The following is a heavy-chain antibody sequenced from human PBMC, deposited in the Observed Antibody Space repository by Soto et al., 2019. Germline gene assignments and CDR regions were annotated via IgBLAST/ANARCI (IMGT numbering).Heavy chain of an antibody. CDR2: IYYSGST. J-gene: IGHJ4*02. CDR3: ATLWFGEGNY. Sequence: QLQLQESGPGLVKPSETLSLTCTVSGGSISSSSYYWGWIRQPPGKGLEWIGSIYYSGSTYYNPSHXRXVXIXXDTSKTQCSLKLSSVTAADTAVYYCATLWFGEGNYWGQGTLVTVSS. CDR1: GGSISSSSYY. D-gene: IGHD3-10*01. V-gene: IGHV4-39*01.